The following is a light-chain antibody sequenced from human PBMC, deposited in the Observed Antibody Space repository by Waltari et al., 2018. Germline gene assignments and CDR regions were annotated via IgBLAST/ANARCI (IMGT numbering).Light chain of an antibody. CDR2: GTS. CDR3: QQYNFWPPGT. J-gene: IGKJ3*01. V-gene: IGKV3-15*01. CDR1: QSVRSN. Sequence: EIVMTQSPATLSVSLGERATLSCSASQSVRSNLAWYQQKPGQAPRLLIYGTSTRATGIPARCSGSGSGTEFTLTISSMQSEDFAVYYCQQYNFWPPGTFGPGTKVHIK.